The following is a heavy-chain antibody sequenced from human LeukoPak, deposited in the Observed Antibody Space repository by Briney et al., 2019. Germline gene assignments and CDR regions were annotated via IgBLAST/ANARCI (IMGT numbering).Heavy chain of an antibody. CDR3: ARWYYDILTGYYTLFDY. J-gene: IGHJ4*02. V-gene: IGHV1-2*02. CDR2: INPNSGGT. Sequence: ASVKVSCKASGYTFTGCYMHWVRQAPGQGLEWMGWINPNSGGTNYAQKFQGRVTMTRDTSISTAYMELSRLRSDDTAVYYCARWYYDILTGYYTLFDYWGQGTLVTVSS. CDR1: GYTFTGCY. D-gene: IGHD3-9*01.